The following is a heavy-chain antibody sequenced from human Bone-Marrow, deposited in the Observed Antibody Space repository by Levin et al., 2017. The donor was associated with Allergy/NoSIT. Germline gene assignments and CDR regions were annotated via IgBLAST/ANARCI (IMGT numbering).Heavy chain of an antibody. CDR3: AGDPPEISYFDY. Sequence: ASETLSLTCTVSNYSISDGHYWGWIRQPPGKGLEWFGNIYHRGSTYYNPSLKSRVTMSVDTSKNQFSLKLSSVTAADTAVYYCAGDPPEISYFDYWGQGIQVTVSS. CDR2: IYHRGST. J-gene: IGHJ4*02. V-gene: IGHV4-38-2*02. D-gene: IGHD1-14*01. CDR1: NYSISDGHY.